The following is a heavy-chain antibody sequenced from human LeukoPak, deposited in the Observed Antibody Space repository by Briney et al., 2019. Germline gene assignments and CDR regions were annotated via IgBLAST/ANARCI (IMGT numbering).Heavy chain of an antibody. Sequence: PSETLSLTCAVSGGSITSSNWWNWVRQPPGKGLEWIGEIYHSGSTNYNPSLKSRVTISVDKSKNHFSLNLSSVTAADTAVYYCARYYGGYSTGFDCWGQGTLVTVSS. J-gene: IGHJ4*02. CDR3: ARYYGGYSTGFDC. CDR1: GGSITSSNW. V-gene: IGHV4-4*02. CDR2: IYHSGST. D-gene: IGHD5-12*01.